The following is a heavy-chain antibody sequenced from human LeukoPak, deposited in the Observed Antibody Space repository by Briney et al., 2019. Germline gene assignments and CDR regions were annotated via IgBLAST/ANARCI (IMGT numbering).Heavy chain of an antibody. J-gene: IGHJ4*02. CDR3: ARDGGGYSYASY. V-gene: IGHV4-39*02. Sequence: SETLSLTCTVSGVSISNSRSFWGWIRQPPGKGLEWIVSIFSGGNTYYNPSLSSRVSISIDMSKNQFSLKLSSVTAADTAVYYCARDGGGYSYASYWGQGTLVTVSS. CDR1: GVSISNSRSF. D-gene: IGHD5-18*01. CDR2: IFSGGNT.